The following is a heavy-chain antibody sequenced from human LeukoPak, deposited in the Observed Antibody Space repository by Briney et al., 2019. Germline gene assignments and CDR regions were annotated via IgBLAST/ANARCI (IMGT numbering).Heavy chain of an antibody. CDR2: IYYSGST. J-gene: IGHJ4*02. CDR1: GGSISSSSYY. CDR3: ARGFRSYDSSGYYSESFDY. Sequence: SETLSLTCTVSGGSISSSSYYWGWIRQPPGKGLEWIGSIYYSGSTYYNPSLKSRVTISVDTSKNQFSLKLSSVTAADTAVYYCARGFRSYDSSGYYSESFDYWGQGTLVTVSS. V-gene: IGHV4-39*07. D-gene: IGHD3-22*01.